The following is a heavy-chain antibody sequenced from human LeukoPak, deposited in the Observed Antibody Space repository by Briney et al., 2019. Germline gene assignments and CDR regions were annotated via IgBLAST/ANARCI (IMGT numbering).Heavy chain of an antibody. Sequence: GGSLRLSCAASGFTFSWYWMSWVRQAPGKGLEWVANIKQDGSEKYYVDSVKGRFTISRDNAKNSLYLLMNSLRAEDTAVYYCARRYFDYWGHGTLVTVSS. CDR3: ARRYFDY. CDR1: GFTFSWYW. V-gene: IGHV3-7*03. J-gene: IGHJ4*01. CDR2: IKQDGSEK.